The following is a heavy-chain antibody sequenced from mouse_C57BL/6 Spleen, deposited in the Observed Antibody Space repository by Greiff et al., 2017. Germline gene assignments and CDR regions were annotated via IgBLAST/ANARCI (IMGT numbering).Heavy chain of an antibody. D-gene: IGHD2-3*01. V-gene: IGHV1-64*01. CDR3: ARLGGYYHCDD. CDR2: IHPNSGST. J-gene: IGHJ2*01. CDR1: GYTFTSYW. Sequence: QVQLQQPGAELVKPGASVKLSCKASGYTFTSYWMHWVKQRPGQGLEWIGMIHPNSGSTNYNEKFKSKATLTVDKSSSTAYMQLSSLTSEDSAVYYCARLGGYYHCDDWGQGTTLTVSS.